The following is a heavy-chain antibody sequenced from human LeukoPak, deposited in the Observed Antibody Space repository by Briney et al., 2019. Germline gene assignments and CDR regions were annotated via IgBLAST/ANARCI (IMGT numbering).Heavy chain of an antibody. J-gene: IGHJ6*03. CDR2: ISSSSSYI. V-gene: IGHV3-21*01. CDR1: GFTFSSYG. CDR3: ARVSGPNYFHYYYYMDV. Sequence: GGTLRLSCAASGFTFSSYGMNWVRQAPGKGLEWVSSISSSSSYIYYADSVKGRFTISRDNAKNSLYLQMNSLRAEDTAVYYCARVSGPNYFHYYYYMDVWGKGTTVTVSS. D-gene: IGHD1-7*01.